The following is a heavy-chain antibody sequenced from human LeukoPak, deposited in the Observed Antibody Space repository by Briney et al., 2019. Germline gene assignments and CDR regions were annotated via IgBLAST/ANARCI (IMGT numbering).Heavy chain of an antibody. CDR3: ARLPPARQLVMYNWFDP. Sequence: PSETLSLTCTVSGGSISSSSYYWGWIRQPPGKGLEWIGSIYYSGSTYYNPSLKSRVTISVDTSKNQFSLKLSSVTAADTAVYYCARLPPARQLVMYNWFDPWGQGTLVTVSS. J-gene: IGHJ5*02. CDR1: GGSISSSSYY. D-gene: IGHD6-13*01. CDR2: IYYSGST. V-gene: IGHV4-39*01.